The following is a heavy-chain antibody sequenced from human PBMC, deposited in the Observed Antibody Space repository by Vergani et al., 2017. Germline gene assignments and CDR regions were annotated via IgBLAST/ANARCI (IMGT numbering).Heavy chain of an antibody. CDR3: AKARDPNCKGGNCYSYYYGLDL. CDR2: ISGSGGNT. CDR1: GFTFSSYA. V-gene: IGHV3-23*01. D-gene: IGHD2-21*01. J-gene: IGHJ6*02. Sequence: EVQLLESGGNLIQPGGSLRLSCGASGFTFSSYAMTWVRLAPGKGLQWVSAISGSGGNTFYTDSVKGRFTISGDNSKDTLYLQMNSLRVEDTAIYYCAKARDPNCKGGNCYSYYYGLDLWGQGTTVTVSS.